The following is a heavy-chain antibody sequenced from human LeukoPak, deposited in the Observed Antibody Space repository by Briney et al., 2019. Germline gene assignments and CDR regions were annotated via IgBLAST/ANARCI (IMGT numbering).Heavy chain of an antibody. CDR2: IWYDGSNQ. CDR1: GFTFSNYG. Sequence: GRSLRLSCITSGFTFSNYGFHWVRQAPGKGLEWTAAIWYDGSNQYYPDSVKGRFTISRDNTKNSLYLQMNSLRAEDTAVFYCARDQYDTWSRRGNFDSWGQGTLVIVSS. CDR3: ARDQYDTWSRRGNFDS. D-gene: IGHD3-3*01. J-gene: IGHJ4*02. V-gene: IGHV3-33*01.